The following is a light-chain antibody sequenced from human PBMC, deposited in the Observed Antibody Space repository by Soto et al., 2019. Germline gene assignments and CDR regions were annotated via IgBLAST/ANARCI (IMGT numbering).Light chain of an antibody. V-gene: IGKV3-11*01. CDR3: HQRSNWLFT. Sequence: EIVLTQSPATLSLSPGERATLSCRASQSVSSNLAWYQQKPGQAPRLLIYGASTRATGIPARFSGSGSGTEFTLTISSLEPEDFAVYYCHQRSNWLFTFGPGTKVDIK. CDR1: QSVSSN. CDR2: GAS. J-gene: IGKJ3*01.